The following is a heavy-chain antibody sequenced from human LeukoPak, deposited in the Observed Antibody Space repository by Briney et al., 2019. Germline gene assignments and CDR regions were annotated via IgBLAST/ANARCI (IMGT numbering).Heavy chain of an antibody. J-gene: IGHJ3*02. Sequence: GASVKVSCKASGGTLSSYAISWVRQAPGQGLEWMGGIIPIFGTANYAQKLQGRVTITADESTSTAYMELSSLKSEDTAVYYCARYDGAFDIWGQGTMVTVSS. V-gene: IGHV1-69*13. CDR2: IIPIFGTA. CDR3: ARYDGAFDI. CDR1: GGTLSSYA. D-gene: IGHD3-16*01.